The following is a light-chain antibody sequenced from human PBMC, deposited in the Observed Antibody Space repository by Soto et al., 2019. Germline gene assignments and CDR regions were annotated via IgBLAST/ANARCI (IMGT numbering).Light chain of an antibody. CDR3: QQSNSYPWT. Sequence: DIQMTQSPSTLSASAGDRVTITCRASQSISPYLAWYQQKPGKAPKLLIYMASSLQSGVPSRFSGSGSGTESTLTISSLQPDDFATYYFQQSNSYPWTFGQGTQVDIK. J-gene: IGKJ1*01. CDR1: QSISPY. CDR2: MAS. V-gene: IGKV1-5*03.